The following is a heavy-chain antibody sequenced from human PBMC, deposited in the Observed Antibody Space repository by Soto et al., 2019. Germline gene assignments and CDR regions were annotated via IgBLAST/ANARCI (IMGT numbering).Heavy chain of an antibody. CDR1: GGTFTGYT. D-gene: IGHD2-21*02. V-gene: IGHV1-69*09. J-gene: IGHJ6*02. CDR2: IIPVLGVT. CDR3: ARRRYFGADSYHSHDYGLDV. Sequence: QVQLVQSGAEVTKPGSSVRVSCTTSGGTFTGYTINWLRQAPGRGLEWMGRIIPVLGVTNYAQKFRGRVTITAAKSTYIAFMESSGLRSEDTAIYYCARRRYFGADSYHSHDYGLDVRGQGTTVTGSS.